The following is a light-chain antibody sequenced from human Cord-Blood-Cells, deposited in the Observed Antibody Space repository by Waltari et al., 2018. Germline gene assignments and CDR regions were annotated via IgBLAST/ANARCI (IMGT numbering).Light chain of an antibody. CDR3: SSYAGSNNGV. CDR1: SSDVGGYNS. Sequence: QSALTQPPSASGSPGQSVTISCTGTSSDVGGYNSVSWYQQHPGKAPRLMIYEVSKRPSGVPDRCSGSKSGNTASLTVSGLQAEDEADYYCSSYAGSNNGVFGGGTKLTVL. J-gene: IGLJ3*02. CDR2: EVS. V-gene: IGLV2-8*01.